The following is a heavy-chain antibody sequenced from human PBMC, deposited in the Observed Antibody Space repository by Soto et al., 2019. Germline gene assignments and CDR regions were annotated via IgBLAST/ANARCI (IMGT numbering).Heavy chain of an antibody. D-gene: IGHD6-19*01. V-gene: IGHV2-5*02. Sequence: QITLKASGPTLVKPTQTLTLTCTFSGFSLSSTRMAVGWIRQPPGTALEWLALIYWDDDKRYSPFLKSRLTIAKDTSKNQVVLTMSNMDPVDTARYYCAHIVVAGLGYYFDYWGQGTLVTVSS. CDR2: IYWDDDK. J-gene: IGHJ4*02. CDR1: GFSLSSTRMA. CDR3: AHIVVAGLGYYFDY.